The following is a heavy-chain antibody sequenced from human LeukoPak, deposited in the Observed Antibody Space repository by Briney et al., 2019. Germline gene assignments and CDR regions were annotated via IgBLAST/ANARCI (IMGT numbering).Heavy chain of an antibody. CDR1: GFTFCSYS. CDR3: ARARYGSGTDYYYYMDV. D-gene: IGHD3-10*01. CDR2: ISSSSIYI. Sequence: GGSLRLSCAASGFTFCSYSMNWVRQAPGKGLEWVSSISSSSIYIYYADSVKGRFTISRDNAKNSLYLQMNSLRAEDTAVYYCARARYGSGTDYYYYMDVWGKGTTVTISS. V-gene: IGHV3-21*01. J-gene: IGHJ6*03.